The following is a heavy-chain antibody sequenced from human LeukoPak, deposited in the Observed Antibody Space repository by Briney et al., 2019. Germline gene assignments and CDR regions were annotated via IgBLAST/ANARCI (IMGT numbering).Heavy chain of an antibody. CDR2: IYSGGST. Sequence: GGSLRLSCAASGFTVSSNYMSWVRQAPGKGLEWVSVIYSGGSTYYADSVKGRFTISRDNSKNTLYLQMNSLRAEDTAVYYCARARGTSCYDRWGQGTLVTVSS. CDR3: ARARGTSCYDR. CDR1: GFTVSSNY. D-gene: IGHD2-2*01. J-gene: IGHJ4*02. V-gene: IGHV3-66*02.